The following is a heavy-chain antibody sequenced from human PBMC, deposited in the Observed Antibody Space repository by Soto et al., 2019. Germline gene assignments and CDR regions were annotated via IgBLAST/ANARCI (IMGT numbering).Heavy chain of an antibody. D-gene: IGHD6-19*01. J-gene: IGHJ6*02. V-gene: IGHV3-21*06. CDR1: GLTFSTYG. CDR3: ATGGGAGAGMGV. CDR2: ISSGGEYL. Sequence: EVQLVESGGGLVKPGGSLRLSCAASGLTFSTYGMNWVRQAPGKGLEWVSSISSGGEYLDYADSVKGRLTISSDNAKNSLYLQVDSLRVEDWSVHYCATGGGAGAGMGVWGQGTTVTVSS.